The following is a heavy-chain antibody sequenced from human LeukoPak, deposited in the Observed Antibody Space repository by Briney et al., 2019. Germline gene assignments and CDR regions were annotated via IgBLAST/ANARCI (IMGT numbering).Heavy chain of an antibody. Sequence: SETLSLTCTVSGGSISSYYWLWLRQPAGKALEWIGRIYTSGSTNYYPSLKSRVTMSVDMSKNQFSVKLSSVTAADTAVYYCARSILYSNQGRCDFWGQGTAVTVSS. CDR3: ARSILYSNQGRCDF. CDR2: IYTSGST. D-gene: IGHD4-11*01. V-gene: IGHV4-4*07. J-gene: IGHJ4*02. CDR1: GGSISSYY.